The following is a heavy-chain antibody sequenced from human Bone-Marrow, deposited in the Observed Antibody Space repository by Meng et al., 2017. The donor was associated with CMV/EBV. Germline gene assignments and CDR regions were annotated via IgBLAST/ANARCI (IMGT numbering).Heavy chain of an antibody. CDR1: GGTGSSYA. V-gene: IGHV1-69*05. D-gene: IGHD1-26*01. CDR2: IIPIFGTA. J-gene: IGHJ5*02. CDR3: ARVREWSYRFDP. Sequence: SVKVSCKASGGTGSSYAISWVRQAPGQGLEWMGGIIPIFGTANYAQKFQGRVTITTDESTSTAYMELSSLRSEDTAVYYCARVREWSYRFDPWGQGTRVTGSS.